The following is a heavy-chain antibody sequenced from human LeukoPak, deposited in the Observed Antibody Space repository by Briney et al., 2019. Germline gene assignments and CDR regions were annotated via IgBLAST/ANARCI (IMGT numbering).Heavy chain of an antibody. Sequence: SETLSLTCTVSGGSISSGNYDWSWIRQPPGKGLEWIGYIYYSGSTYYNPSLKNRITISVDTSKNQFSLKLSSVSAADTAVYYCATYRGDYVGNWFDPWGQGTLVTVSS. CDR3: ATYRGDYVGNWFDP. J-gene: IGHJ5*02. CDR2: IYYSGST. V-gene: IGHV4-30-4*08. D-gene: IGHD4-17*01. CDR1: GGSISSGNYD.